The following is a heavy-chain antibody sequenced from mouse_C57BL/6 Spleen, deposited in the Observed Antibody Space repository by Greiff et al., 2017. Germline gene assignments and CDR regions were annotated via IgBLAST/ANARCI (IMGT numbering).Heavy chain of an antibody. J-gene: IGHJ3*01. CDR2: IDPEDGDT. Sequence: VQLQQSGAELVRPGASVKLSCTASGFNIKDYYMHWVKQRPEQGLEWIGRIDPEDGDTEYAPKFQGKATMTEDTSSNTAYLQLSSLTSEDTAVYYCAMGNPRFAYWGQGTLVTVSA. CDR1: GFNIKDYY. V-gene: IGHV14-1*01. D-gene: IGHD2-1*01. CDR3: AMGNPRFAY.